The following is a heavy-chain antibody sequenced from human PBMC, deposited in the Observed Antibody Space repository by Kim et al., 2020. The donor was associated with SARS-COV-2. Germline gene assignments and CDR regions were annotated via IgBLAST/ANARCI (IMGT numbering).Heavy chain of an antibody. CDR2: IIPIFGTA. CDR3: ARALPEGELSFPFDY. Sequence: SVKVSCKASGGTFSSYAISWVRQAPGQGLEWMGGIIPIFGTANYAQKFQGRVTITADESTSTAYMELSSLRSEDTAVYYCARALPEGELSFPFDYWGQGTLVTVSS. CDR1: GGTFSSYA. D-gene: IGHD3-16*02. V-gene: IGHV1-69*13. J-gene: IGHJ4*02.